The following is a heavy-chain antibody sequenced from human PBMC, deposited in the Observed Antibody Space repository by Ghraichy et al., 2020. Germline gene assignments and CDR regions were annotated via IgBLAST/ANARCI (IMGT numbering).Heavy chain of an antibody. V-gene: IGHV3-23*01. CDR1: GFTFSSYA. D-gene: IGHD1-26*01. CDR3: AKDLRDSGSYPTLYYFDY. Sequence: GGSLRLSCAASGFTFSSYAMSWVRQAPGKGLEWVSAISGSGGSTYYADSVKGRFTISRDNSKNTLYLQMNCLRAEDTAVYYCAKDLRDSGSYPTLYYFDYWGQGTLVTVSS. CDR2: ISGSGGST. J-gene: IGHJ4*02.